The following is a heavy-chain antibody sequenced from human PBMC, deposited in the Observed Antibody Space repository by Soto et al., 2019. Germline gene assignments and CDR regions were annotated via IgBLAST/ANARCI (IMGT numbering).Heavy chain of an antibody. Sequence: PSETLSLTCTVSDASVWSDSYFWTWIRQPPGKGLERIAYISHTGDTNYNPSLKSRVTISIDTSRNQFSLTVTSVTAADTAVYFCARIVVGVTVDLWGQGSLVTVSS. D-gene: IGHD1-26*01. J-gene: IGHJ4*02. CDR3: ARIVVGVTVDL. CDR2: ISHTGDT. CDR1: DASVWSDSYF. V-gene: IGHV4-61*01.